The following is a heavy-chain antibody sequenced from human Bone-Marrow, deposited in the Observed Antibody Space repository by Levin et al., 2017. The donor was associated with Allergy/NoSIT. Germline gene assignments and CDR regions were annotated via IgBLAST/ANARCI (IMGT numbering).Heavy chain of an antibody. CDR1: GFTFSSYA. CDR3: ARGGVSYGDYPYRKDIYYYYYYGMDV. V-gene: IGHV3-30-3*01. J-gene: IGHJ6*02. CDR2: ISYDGSNK. Sequence: GGSLRLSCAASGFTFSSYAMHWVRQAPGKGLEWVAVISYDGSNKYYADSVKGRVTISRDNSKNTLYLQMNSLRAEDTAVYYCARGGVSYGDYPYRKDIYYYYYYGMDVWGQGTTVTVSS. D-gene: IGHD4-17*01.